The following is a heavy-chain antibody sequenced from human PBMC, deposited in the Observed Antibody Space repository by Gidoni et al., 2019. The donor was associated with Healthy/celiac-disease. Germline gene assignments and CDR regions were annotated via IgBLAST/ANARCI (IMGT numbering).Heavy chain of an antibody. CDR2: IYYSGST. D-gene: IGHD3-22*01. Sequence: QLQLQESGPGLVKPSETLSLTCTVSGGSISSSSYYWGWIRQPPGKGLEWIGSIYYSGSTYYNPSLKSRVTISVDTSKNQFSLKLSSVTAADTAVYYCARQVVVITTLDYWGQGTLVTVSS. CDR3: ARQVVVITTLDY. V-gene: IGHV4-39*01. CDR1: GGSISSSSYY. J-gene: IGHJ4*02.